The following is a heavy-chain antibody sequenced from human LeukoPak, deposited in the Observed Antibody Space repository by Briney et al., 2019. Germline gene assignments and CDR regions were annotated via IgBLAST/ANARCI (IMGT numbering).Heavy chain of an antibody. D-gene: IGHD2-2*01. CDR3: AKEERYCSSTSCSVWFDP. CDR2: ISYDGSNK. Sequence: GGSLRLSCAASGFTFSSCVMHWIRQAPGKGLEWVAVISYDGSNKYYADSVKGRFTISRDNSKNTLYLQMNSLRAEDTAVYYCAKEERYCSSTSCSVWFDPWGQGTLVTVSS. V-gene: IGHV3-30*18. CDR1: GFTFSSCV. J-gene: IGHJ5*02.